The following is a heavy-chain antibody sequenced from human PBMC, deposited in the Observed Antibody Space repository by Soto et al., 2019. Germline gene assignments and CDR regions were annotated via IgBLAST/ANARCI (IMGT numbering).Heavy chain of an antibody. CDR1: GYTFTSYA. V-gene: IGHV1-3*05. Sequence: QVQLVQSGAEEKKPGASVKVSCKASGYTFTSYAMHWVRQAPGPRLEWMGWINAGNGNTKYSQKFQGRVTITRDTSASTAYMELSRLRSEDTAVYYCARSIVVVTALDYWGQGTLVTVSS. D-gene: IGHD2-21*02. J-gene: IGHJ4*02. CDR2: INAGNGNT. CDR3: ARSIVVVTALDY.